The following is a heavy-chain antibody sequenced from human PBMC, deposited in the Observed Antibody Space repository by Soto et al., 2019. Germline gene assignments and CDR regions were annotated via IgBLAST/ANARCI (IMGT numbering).Heavy chain of an antibody. CDR3: ARDIAARRPAKVASCTYYCYGMDV. CDR1: GDSVSSNSAA. J-gene: IGHJ6*02. Sequence: PSQTLSLTCAISGDSVSSNSAAWNWIRQSPSRGLEWLGRTYYRSKWYNDYAVSVKSRITINPDTSKNQFSLQLNSVTPEDTAVYYCARDIAARRPAKVASCTYYCYGMDVSGQGTTVPGSS. CDR2: TYYRSKWYN. V-gene: IGHV6-1*01. D-gene: IGHD6-6*01.